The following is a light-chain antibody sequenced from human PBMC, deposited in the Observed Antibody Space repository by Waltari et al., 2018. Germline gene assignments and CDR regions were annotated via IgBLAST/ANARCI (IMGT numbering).Light chain of an antibody. CDR1: QSVSSS. V-gene: IGKV3D-15*01. CDR3: QQSSNWPLT. Sequence: EIVMTQSPATLSLSPGERATLSCRASQSVSSSLAWYQQKPGQAPRLLIYGASSRATDIPDRFSGSGSGTEFTLIISSLEPEDVAVYYCQQSSNWPLTFGGGTKVEIK. J-gene: IGKJ4*01. CDR2: GAS.